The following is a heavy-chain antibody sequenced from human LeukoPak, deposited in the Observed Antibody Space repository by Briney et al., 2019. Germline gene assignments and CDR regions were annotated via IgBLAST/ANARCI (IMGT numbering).Heavy chain of an antibody. V-gene: IGHV3-30*03. D-gene: IGHD6-13*01. CDR2: ISDDGRTK. J-gene: IGHJ6*02. CDR1: GFTFSSFG. Sequence: GRSLRLSCAASGFTFSSFGIHWVRQAPGKGLEWVAVISDDGRTKYYAASVEGRSTISRDNSRNTLYLQMNSLRAEDTAVYYCARDRGAAAGRGVYYYYGMDVWGQGTTVTVSS. CDR3: ARDRGAAAGRGVYYYYGMDV.